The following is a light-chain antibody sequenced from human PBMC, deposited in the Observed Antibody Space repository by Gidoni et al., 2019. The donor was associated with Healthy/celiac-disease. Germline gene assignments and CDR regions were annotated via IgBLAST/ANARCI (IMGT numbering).Light chain of an antibody. Sequence: EVVLTQSPGTLSLSPGERATLSCRASQSVSSSYFAWYQHKPGQAPRLLIYGASSMATGIPARFSGSGSVTDFTLTISRLEPEDFAVYYCQQYGSSPPLTFGGGTQVELK. CDR1: QSVSSSY. CDR3: QQYGSSPPLT. CDR2: GAS. V-gene: IGKV3-20*01. J-gene: IGKJ4*01.